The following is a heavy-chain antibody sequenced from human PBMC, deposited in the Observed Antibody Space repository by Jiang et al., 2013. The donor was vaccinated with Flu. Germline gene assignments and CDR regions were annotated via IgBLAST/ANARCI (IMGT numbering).Heavy chain of an antibody. CDR3: ARSLQYCSGGRCYQRLDY. CDR1: GGSISNYY. CDR2: VYYSGST. J-gene: IGHJ4*02. V-gene: IGHV4-59*08. Sequence: SLTCTVSGGSISNYYWSWIRQPPGKGLEWVGYVYYSGSTDYNPSLKSRVTISLDTSRNQFSLKLSSVTAADTAVYYCARSLQYCSGGRCYQRLDYWGQGTLVTVSS. D-gene: IGHD2-15*01.